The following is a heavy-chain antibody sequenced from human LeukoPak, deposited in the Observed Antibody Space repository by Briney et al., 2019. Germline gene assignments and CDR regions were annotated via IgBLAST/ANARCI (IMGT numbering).Heavy chain of an antibody. CDR3: ARGRSYYYGSGSYFSYYFDY. CDR2: INHSGST. Sequence: PSETLSLTCTVSDGSVSSVGYYWSWIRQPPGKGLEWIGEINHSGSTNYNPSLKSRVTISVDTSKNQFSLKLSSVTAADTAVYYCARGRSYYYGSGSYFSYYFDYWGQGTLVTVSS. V-gene: IGHV4-34*01. D-gene: IGHD3-10*01. J-gene: IGHJ4*02. CDR1: DGSVSSVGYY.